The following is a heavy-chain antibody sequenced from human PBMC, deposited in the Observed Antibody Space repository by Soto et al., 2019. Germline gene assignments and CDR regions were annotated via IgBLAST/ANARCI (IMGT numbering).Heavy chain of an antibody. CDR2: ISSSSSTI. J-gene: IGHJ4*02. CDR1: GFTFSSYA. D-gene: IGHD2-15*01. V-gene: IGHV3-48*02. CDR3: ARGPGSGHFFDY. Sequence: GGSLRLSCAASGFTFSSYAMNWVRQAPGKGLEWVSYISSSSSTIYYADSVRGRFTISRDNARNSLYLQMNSLTDEDTAVYYCARGPGSGHFFDYWGQGTPVTVSS.